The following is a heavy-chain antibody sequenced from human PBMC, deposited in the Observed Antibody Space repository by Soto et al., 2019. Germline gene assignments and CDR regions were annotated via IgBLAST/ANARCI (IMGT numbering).Heavy chain of an antibody. D-gene: IGHD3-3*01. CDR3: ARASTYYDFWSGYPGEKYYFDY. CDR2: INSDGSST. V-gene: IGHV3-74*01. CDR1: GFTFSSYW. J-gene: IGHJ4*02. Sequence: EVQLVESGGGLVQPGGSLRLSCAASGFTFSSYWMHWVRQAPGKGLVWVSRINSDGSSTSYADSVKGRFTISRDNAKNTLYLQMNSLRAEDTAVCYCARASTYYDFWSGYPGEKYYFDYWGQGTLVTVSS.